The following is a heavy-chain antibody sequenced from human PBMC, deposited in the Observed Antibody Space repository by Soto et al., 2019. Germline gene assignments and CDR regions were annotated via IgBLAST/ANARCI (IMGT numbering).Heavy chain of an antibody. CDR2: IWYDGSNK. V-gene: IGHV3-33*01. CDR1: GFTFSSYG. J-gene: IGHJ4*02. CDR3: ARDCSGYSSGWHDY. D-gene: IGHD6-19*01. Sequence: QVQLVESGGGVVQPGRSLRLSCAASGFTFSSYGMHWVRLAPGKGLEWVAVIWYDGSNKYYADSVKGRFTISRDNSKNTLDLQMKSLRAEDTAVYYCARDCSGYSSGWHDYWGQGTLVTVSS.